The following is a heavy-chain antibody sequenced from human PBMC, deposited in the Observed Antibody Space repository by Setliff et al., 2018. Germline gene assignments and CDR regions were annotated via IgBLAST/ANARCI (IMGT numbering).Heavy chain of an antibody. Sequence: SETLSLTCSVSGASISSYYWSWIRQPPGKGLEWIGYIYTSGTTNYNASLKSRVTISIDMSRNQFSLKLTSATAADTAVYFCAAVGTSAGGGWFDPWGQGTLVTVSS. CDR2: IYTSGTT. V-gene: IGHV4-59*01. J-gene: IGHJ5*02. D-gene: IGHD1-26*01. CDR3: AAVGTSAGGGWFDP. CDR1: GASISSYY.